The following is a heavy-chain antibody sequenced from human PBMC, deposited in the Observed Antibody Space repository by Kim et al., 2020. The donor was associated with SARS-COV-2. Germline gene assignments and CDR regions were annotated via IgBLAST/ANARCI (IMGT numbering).Heavy chain of an antibody. V-gene: IGHV3-11*04. CDR3: AREEIVVPCFDY. J-gene: IGHJ4*02. Sequence: DSVKSRFSNAQGNAKSTLYLQMNSLRAEDTAVYYCAREEIVVPCFDYWGQGTLVTVSS. D-gene: IGHD2-15*01.